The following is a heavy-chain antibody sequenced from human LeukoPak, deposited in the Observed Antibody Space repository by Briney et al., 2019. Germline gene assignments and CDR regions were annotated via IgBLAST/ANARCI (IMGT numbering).Heavy chain of an antibody. V-gene: IGHV1-69*05. CDR2: IIPIFGTA. Sequence: ASVKVSCKASGYTFTSYAISWVRQAPGQGLEWMGRIIPIFGTANYAQKFQGRVTITTDESTSTAYMELSSLRSEDTAVYYCARDFYDSSGYYYVPDYWGQGTLVTVSS. J-gene: IGHJ4*02. CDR1: GYTFTSYA. D-gene: IGHD3-22*01. CDR3: ARDFYDSSGYYYVPDY.